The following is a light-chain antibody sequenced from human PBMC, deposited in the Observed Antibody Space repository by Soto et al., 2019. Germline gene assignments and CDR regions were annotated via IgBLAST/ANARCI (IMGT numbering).Light chain of an antibody. CDR3: QQRSHWRT. CDR2: DAS. V-gene: IGKV3-11*01. J-gene: IGKJ1*01. Sequence: EIVLTQSPATLSLSPGERATLSCRATQSVSSYLAWYQQKPGQAPRLLIYDASNRATGIPARFSGSGSGTDFTLTISSLEPEDFAVYYCQQRSHWRTFGQGTKVDI. CDR1: QSVSSY.